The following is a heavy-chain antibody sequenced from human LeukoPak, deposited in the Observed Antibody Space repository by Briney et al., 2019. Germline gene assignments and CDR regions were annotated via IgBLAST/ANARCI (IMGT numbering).Heavy chain of an antibody. D-gene: IGHD6-13*01. Sequence: ASVKVSCKASGYTFTSYGISWVRQAPGQGLEWMGWISAYNGNTNYAQKLQGRVTMTTDTSTSTAYMELSSLRSEDTAVYYCATPAAGTGGYYYYYMDVWGKGTTVTVSS. V-gene: IGHV1-18*01. CDR3: ATPAAGTGGYYYYYMDV. J-gene: IGHJ6*03. CDR1: GYTFTSYG. CDR2: ISAYNGNT.